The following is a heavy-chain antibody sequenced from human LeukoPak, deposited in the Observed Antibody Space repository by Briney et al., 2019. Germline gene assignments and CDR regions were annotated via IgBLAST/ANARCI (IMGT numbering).Heavy chain of an antibody. Sequence: ASVKVSCKASGYTFTSYGISWVRQAPGQGLEWMGWISAYNGNTNYAQKLQGRVTMTTDTSTSTAYMELRSLRSDDTAVYYCARDHSTIVHGWFDPWGQGTLVTVSS. J-gene: IGHJ5*02. CDR2: ISAYNGNT. CDR3: ARDHSTIVHGWFDP. V-gene: IGHV1-18*01. D-gene: IGHD2/OR15-2a*01. CDR1: GYTFTSYG.